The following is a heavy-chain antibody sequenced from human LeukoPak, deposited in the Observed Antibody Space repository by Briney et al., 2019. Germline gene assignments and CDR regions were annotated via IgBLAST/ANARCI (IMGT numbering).Heavy chain of an antibody. J-gene: IGHJ4*02. V-gene: IGHV1-69*13. CDR3: ARGRITMVRGVIRETFDY. CDR2: IIPIFGTA. D-gene: IGHD3-10*01. Sequence: ASVKVSCKASGGTFSSYAISWVRQAPGQGLEWLGGIIPIFGTANYAHKFQGRVTITADESTSRAYMEVSSLRSEDTAVYYCARGRITMVRGVIRETFDYWGQGTLVTVSS. CDR1: GGTFSSYA.